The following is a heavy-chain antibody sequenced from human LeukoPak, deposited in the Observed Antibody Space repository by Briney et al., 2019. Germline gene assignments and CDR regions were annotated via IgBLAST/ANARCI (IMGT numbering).Heavy chain of an antibody. D-gene: IGHD3-22*01. V-gene: IGHV4-39*01. CDR1: GDSVSRSDSY. CDR2: IYYSGRT. Sequence: PSETLSLTCTIFGDSVSRSDSYWDWIRQPPGKGLEWIGTIYYSGRTYYSPSLKSRVTLSVDMSNNQFSLTLSSVTAADTALYFCARWRYYDSSGYLEWGQGTLVTVSS. J-gene: IGHJ4*02. CDR3: ARWRYYDSSGYLE.